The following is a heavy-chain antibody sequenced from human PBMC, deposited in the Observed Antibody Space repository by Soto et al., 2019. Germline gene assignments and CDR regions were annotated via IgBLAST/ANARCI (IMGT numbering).Heavy chain of an antibody. V-gene: IGHV4-59*01. Sequence: QVQLQESGPGLVKPSATLSLTCTVSGGSISHYYWCWIRQPPGKGLEWIGYIYYSGSANYNPSLHSQVIISAHPSRNQLSLTLSSVTAADTAVYFCARGGSSWSGAWYFDLWGRGTLDTVSS. CDR1: GGSISHYY. CDR2: IYYSGSA. D-gene: IGHD6-13*01. J-gene: IGHJ2*01. CDR3: ARGGSSWSGAWYFDL.